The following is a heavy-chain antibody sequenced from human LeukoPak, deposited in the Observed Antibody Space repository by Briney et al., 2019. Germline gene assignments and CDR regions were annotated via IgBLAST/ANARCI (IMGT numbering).Heavy chain of an antibody. D-gene: IGHD2-15*01. V-gene: IGHV3-21*01. CDR3: ARDLSAKHDY. CDR2: ISSSSSYI. Sequence: PGGSLRLSCAASGFTFSTYGMNWVRQAPGKGPEWVSSISSSSSYIYYADSVKGRFTISRDNAKNSLYLQMNSLRAEDTAVYYCARDLSAKHDYWGQGTLVTVSS. CDR1: GFTFSTYG. J-gene: IGHJ4*02.